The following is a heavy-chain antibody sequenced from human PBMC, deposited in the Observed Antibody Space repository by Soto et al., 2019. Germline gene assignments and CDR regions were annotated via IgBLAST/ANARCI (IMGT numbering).Heavy chain of an antibody. J-gene: IGHJ4*02. CDR3: AREMTPPGAPAWYYFDS. Sequence: SETLSLTCTVSGASITGSFFWSWIRQPAGKGLEWIGRFSLSGTTNYNPSLRSRVTMSADVSKNQFSLRLTSVTAADTALYYCAREMTPPGAPAWYYFDSWGQGTLVTVSS. CDR1: GASITGSFF. CDR2: FSLSGTT. V-gene: IGHV4-4*07. D-gene: IGHD2-8*02.